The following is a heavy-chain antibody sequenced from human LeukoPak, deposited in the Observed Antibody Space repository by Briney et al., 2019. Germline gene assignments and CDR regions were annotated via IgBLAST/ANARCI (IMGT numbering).Heavy chain of an antibody. CDR3: ARDLDSSGWCSFDC. CDR1: GGSITSYY. CDR2: IYTSGST. Sequence: SETLSLTCTVSGGSITSYYWSWIRQPAGKGLQWIGRIYTSGSTNYNPSLKSRVTMSVDTSKNQFSLKLSSVTAADTAVYYCARDLDSSGWCSFDCWGQGTLVTVSS. V-gene: IGHV4-4*07. J-gene: IGHJ4*02. D-gene: IGHD6-19*01.